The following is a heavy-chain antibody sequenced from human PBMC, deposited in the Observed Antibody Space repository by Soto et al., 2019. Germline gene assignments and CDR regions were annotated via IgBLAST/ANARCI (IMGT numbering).Heavy chain of an antibody. CDR2: ISYDGSNK. V-gene: IGHV3-30*18. Sequence: QVQLVESGGGVVQPGRSLRLSCAASGFTFSSYGMHWVRQAPGKGLEWVAVISYDGSNKYYADSVKGRFTISRYNSKNTLYLQMNSLRAEDTAVYYCAKGEGTGYCSGGSCYIGPFDDWGQGTLVTVSS. J-gene: IGHJ4*02. CDR1: GFTFSSYG. CDR3: AKGEGTGYCSGGSCYIGPFDD. D-gene: IGHD2-15*01.